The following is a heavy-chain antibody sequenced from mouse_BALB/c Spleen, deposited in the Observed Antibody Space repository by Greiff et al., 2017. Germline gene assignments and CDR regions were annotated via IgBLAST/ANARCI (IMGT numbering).Heavy chain of an antibody. J-gene: IGHJ4*01. CDR1: GFTFSSYA. CDR2: ISSGGSYT. D-gene: IGHD2-2*01. V-gene: IGHV5-9-4*01. CDR3: ARRVTKDYYAMDY. Sequence: EVKLVESGGGLVKPGGSLKLSCAASGFTFSSYAMSWVRQSPEKRLEWVAEISSGGSYTYYPDTVTGRFTISRDNAKNTLYLEMSSLRSEDTAMYYCARRVTKDYYAMDYWGQGTSVTVSS.